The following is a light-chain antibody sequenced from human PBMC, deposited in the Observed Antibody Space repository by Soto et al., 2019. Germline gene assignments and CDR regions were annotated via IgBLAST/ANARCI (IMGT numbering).Light chain of an antibody. J-gene: IGLJ2*01. CDR2: DNS. Sequence: QSVLTQAPSVSGSPGQRVTIPCTGSSSNIGAGYDVHWYQQVPGTAPKLLIYDNSNRPSGVPDRFSGSKSVTAASLAITGRQSEYEADYYCQTYGSSLSVVFGGGTKLTVL. CDR3: QTYGSSLSVV. CDR1: SSNIGAGYD. V-gene: IGLV1-40*01.